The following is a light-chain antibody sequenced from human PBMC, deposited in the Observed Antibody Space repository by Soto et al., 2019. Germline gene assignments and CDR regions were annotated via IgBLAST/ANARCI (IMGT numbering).Light chain of an antibody. V-gene: IGLV3-9*01. J-gene: IGLJ3*02. CDR2: RDT. Sequence: SYELTQPLSVTVALGQTARITCGGNNIGSKIVHWSQQKPGQAPVLVIYRDTNRPSGIPERFSGSNSGNTATLTISRAQAGDEADYYCQVWDSNTVFGGGTKLTVL. CDR1: NIGSKI. CDR3: QVWDSNTV.